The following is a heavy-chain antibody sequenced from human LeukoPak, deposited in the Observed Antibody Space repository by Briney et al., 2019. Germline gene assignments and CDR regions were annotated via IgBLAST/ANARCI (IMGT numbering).Heavy chain of an antibody. V-gene: IGHV3-30-3*01. CDR1: GFTFSSYA. CDR3: ARAPGATGYFDY. D-gene: IGHD5-12*01. Sequence: GGSLRLSCAASGFTFSSYAMHWVRQAPGKGLEWVAVISYDGSNKYYADSVKGRFTISRDNSKNTLYLQMNSLRAEDTAVYYCARAPGATGYFDYWGQGTLVTVSS. CDR2: ISYDGSNK. J-gene: IGHJ4*02.